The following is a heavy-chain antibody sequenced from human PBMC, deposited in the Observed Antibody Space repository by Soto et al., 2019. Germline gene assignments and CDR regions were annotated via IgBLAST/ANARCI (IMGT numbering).Heavy chain of an antibody. Sequence: EVQLVESGGGLVQPGGSLRLSCAASGFTFSPFWMRWVRQVPGKGPVWVSRINSDGNSTSYADSVKGRFTISRDNAKNTLYLQMNNLRAEDTAVYYCARGSNHFDYWGQGTLVTVSS. CDR1: GFTFSPFW. V-gene: IGHV3-74*01. CDR2: INSDGNST. J-gene: IGHJ4*02. D-gene: IGHD4-4*01. CDR3: ARGSNHFDY.